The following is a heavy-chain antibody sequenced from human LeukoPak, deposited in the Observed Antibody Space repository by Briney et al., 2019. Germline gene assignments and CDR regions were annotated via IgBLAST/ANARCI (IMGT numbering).Heavy chain of an antibody. CDR1: GYMFSTYG. D-gene: IGHD4-11*01. CDR2: ISAFNGDT. Sequence: ASVKVSCKTSGYMFSTYGISWVRQAPGQGLEWMGWISAFNGDTKYAEKFQGRVTMTRDTPTSTVYLDLRGLRTDDTAVYYCARDHPLTSLDFWGQGTLLIVSS. V-gene: IGHV1-18*01. J-gene: IGHJ4*01. CDR3: ARDHPLTSLDF.